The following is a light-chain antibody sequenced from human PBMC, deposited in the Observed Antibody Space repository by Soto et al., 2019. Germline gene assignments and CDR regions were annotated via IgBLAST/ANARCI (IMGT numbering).Light chain of an antibody. CDR1: SSDVGAYNY. Sequence: QSALTPPASVSGSPGQSVTISCSGSSSDVGAYNYVSWYQRHPGKAPKLMIYDVTNRPSGVSNRFSGSKSGNTASLTISGLQAEDEADYFCSSYTSSSTVVFGGGTKLTVL. CDR3: SSYTSSSTVV. V-gene: IGLV2-14*01. J-gene: IGLJ3*02. CDR2: DVT.